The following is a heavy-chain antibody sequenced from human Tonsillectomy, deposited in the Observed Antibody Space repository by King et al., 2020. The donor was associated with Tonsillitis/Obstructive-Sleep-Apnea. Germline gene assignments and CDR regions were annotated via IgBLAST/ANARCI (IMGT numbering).Heavy chain of an antibody. Sequence: VQLVESGGGVVQPGRSLRLSCAASGFTFSTFAMHWVRQAPGKGLEWVAVISFDGSNKYYADSVRGRFTISRDNSKNTLFLQMDSLRPEDTAVYYCARVGDCSGGNCYQGPYYYSYHMDVWGKGTTVTVSS. CDR1: GFTFSTFA. J-gene: IGHJ6*03. V-gene: IGHV3-30*01. CDR2: ISFDGSNK. D-gene: IGHD2-15*01. CDR3: ARVGDCSGGNCYQGPYYYSYHMDV.